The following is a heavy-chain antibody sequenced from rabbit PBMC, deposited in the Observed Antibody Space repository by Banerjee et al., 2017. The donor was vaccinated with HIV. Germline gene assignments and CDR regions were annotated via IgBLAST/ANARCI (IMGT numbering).Heavy chain of an antibody. CDR2: INTSSGNT. V-gene: IGHV1S45*01. CDR1: GFSFSNRYV. CDR3: VRSFYAGSSYWDAFDT. J-gene: IGHJ2*01. Sequence: QEQLEESGGGLVKPEGSLTLTCKASGFSFSNRYVMCWVRQAPGKGLEWIACINTSSGNTVYASWAKGRFTISKASWTTVTLQMTSLTAADTATYFCVRSFYAGSSYWDAFDTWGPGTLVTVS. D-gene: IGHD8-1*01.